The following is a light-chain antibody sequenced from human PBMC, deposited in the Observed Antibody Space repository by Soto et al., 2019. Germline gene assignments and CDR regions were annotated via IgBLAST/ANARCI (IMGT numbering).Light chain of an antibody. CDR3: EQYGSSPQT. Sequence: ETVLTQSPGTLSLSPGERATFSCGASQSVSSSYLAWYQQKPGQSPRLLIYGASSRATGIPDRVSGSGSGTDFTLSISRLDPDDLAVYYCEQYGSSPQTFGHGGMVDI. CDR1: QSVSSSY. V-gene: IGKV3-20*01. J-gene: IGKJ1*01. CDR2: GAS.